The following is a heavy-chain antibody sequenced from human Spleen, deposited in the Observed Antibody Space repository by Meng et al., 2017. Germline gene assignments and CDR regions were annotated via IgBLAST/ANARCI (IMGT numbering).Heavy chain of an antibody. J-gene: IGHJ6*02. CDR2: MNPNSGNT. CDR3: AGGLLFYYYYGMDV. Sequence: ASVKVSCKASGYTFTSYDINWVRQATGQGLGWMGWMNPNSGNTGYAQKFQGRVTITRNTSISTAYMELNSLGSEDTAVHYCAGGLLFYYYYGMDVWGQGTTVTVSS. D-gene: IGHD2/OR15-2a*01. V-gene: IGHV1-8*03. CDR1: GYTFTSYD.